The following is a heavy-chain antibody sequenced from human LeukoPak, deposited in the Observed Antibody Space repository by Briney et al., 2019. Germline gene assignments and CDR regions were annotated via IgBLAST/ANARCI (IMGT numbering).Heavy chain of an antibody. D-gene: IGHD6-13*01. V-gene: IGHV4-39*01. CDR1: GGSISSSSYY. J-gene: IGHJ4*02. CDR2: IYYSGST. Sequence: SETLSLTCTVSGGSISSSSYYWGWIRQPPGKGLEWIGSIYYSGSTYYNPSLKSRVTISVDTPKNQFSLKLSSVTAADTAVYYCARLSSWYSSFDYWGQGTLVTVSS. CDR3: ARLSSWYSSFDY.